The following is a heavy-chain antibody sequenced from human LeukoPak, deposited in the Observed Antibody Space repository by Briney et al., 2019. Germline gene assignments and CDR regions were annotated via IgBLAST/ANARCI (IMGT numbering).Heavy chain of an antibody. J-gene: IGHJ3*02. CDR1: GFTFSDYY. CDR2: ISSSGSTI. CDR3: AKDSSTPGIAAAGFFDAFDI. D-gene: IGHD6-13*01. Sequence: GGSLRLSCAASGFTFSDYYMSWIRQAPGKGLEWVSYISSSGSTIYYADSVKGRFTISRDSSKNTLYLQLNSLRAEDTAVYYCAKDSSTPGIAAAGFFDAFDIWGQGTMVTVSS. V-gene: IGHV3-11*01.